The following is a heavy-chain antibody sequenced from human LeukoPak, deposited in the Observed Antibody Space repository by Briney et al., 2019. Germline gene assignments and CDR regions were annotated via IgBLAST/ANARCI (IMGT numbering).Heavy chain of an antibody. CDR2: IYDSGST. D-gene: IGHD2-15*01. Sequence: SETLSLTCAVSGYSLSSGYYWGWIRQPPGKGLEGIGSIYDSGSTYYNPSLKSRVTISVDTSKNQFSLKLSSVTAADTAVYYCATPSGYCSGGSCYSVTGAFDIWGQGTMVTVSS. CDR1: GYSLSSGYY. V-gene: IGHV4-38-2*01. CDR3: ATPSGYCSGGSCYSVTGAFDI. J-gene: IGHJ3*02.